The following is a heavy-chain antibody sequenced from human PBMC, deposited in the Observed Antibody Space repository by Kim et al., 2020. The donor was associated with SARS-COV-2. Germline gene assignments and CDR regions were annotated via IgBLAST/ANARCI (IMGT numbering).Heavy chain of an antibody. J-gene: IGHJ4*02. Sequence: GGSLRLSCAASGFTFSSYEMNWVRQAPGKGLEWVSYITSSGSAIYYADSVKGRFTISRDNAKNSLYLQMTSLRAADTAVYYCARGRQSYTVFEYWGKVIL. V-gene: IGHV3-48*03. CDR3: ARGRQSYTVFEY. CDR1: GFTFSSYE. D-gene: IGHD1-26*01. CDR2: ITSSGSAI.